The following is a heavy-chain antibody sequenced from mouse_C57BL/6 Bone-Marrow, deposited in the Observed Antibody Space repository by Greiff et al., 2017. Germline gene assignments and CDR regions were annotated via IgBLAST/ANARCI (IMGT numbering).Heavy chain of an antibody. CDR2: INPNYGTT. CDR3: ARGYDYDYAMDY. Sequence: EVQLQQSGPELVKPGASVKISCKASGYSFTDYNMNWGKQSKGKSLEWIGVINPNYGTTRYNQKFKGKATLTVDQSSSTAYMQLNSLTSEDSAVYYCARGYDYDYAMDYWGQGTSVTVSS. CDR1: GYSFTDYN. J-gene: IGHJ4*01. V-gene: IGHV1-39*01. D-gene: IGHD2-4*01.